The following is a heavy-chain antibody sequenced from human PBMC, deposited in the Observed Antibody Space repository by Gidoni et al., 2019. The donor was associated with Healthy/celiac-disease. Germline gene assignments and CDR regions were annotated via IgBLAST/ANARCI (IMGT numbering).Heavy chain of an antibody. CDR2: IIPIFGIA. J-gene: IGHJ6*02. CDR1: GGTFSSYA. V-gene: IGHV1-69*17. CDR3: ARDLSGDSSGYHNYYYGMDV. Sequence: QVQLVQSGAEVKTPGSSVKVSCKASGGTFSSYAISWVRQAPGQGLEWMGGIIPIFGIANYAQKFQGRVTITADKSTSTAYMELSSLRSEDTAVYYCARDLSGDSSGYHNYYYGMDVWGQGTTVTVSS. D-gene: IGHD3-22*01.